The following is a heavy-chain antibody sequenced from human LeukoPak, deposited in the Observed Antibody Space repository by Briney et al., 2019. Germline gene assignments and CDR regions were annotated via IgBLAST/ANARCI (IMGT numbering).Heavy chain of an antibody. CDR3: ARGRWLHHDY. CDR1: GGSVSSYY. J-gene: IGHJ4*02. V-gene: IGHV4-59*02. CDR2: IYYSGST. D-gene: IGHD5-24*01. Sequence: SETLSLTCTVSGGSVSSYYWSWIRQPPGKGLEWIGYIYYSGSTNYNPSLKSRVTISVDTSKNQFSLKLSSVTAADTAVYYCARGRWLHHDYWGQGTLVTVSS.